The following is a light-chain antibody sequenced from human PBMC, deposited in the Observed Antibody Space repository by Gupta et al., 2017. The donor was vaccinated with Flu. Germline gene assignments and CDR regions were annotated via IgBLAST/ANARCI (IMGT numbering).Light chain of an antibody. CDR2: KSN. V-gene: IGLV3-1*01. CDR3: QADDTDVEV. Sequence: SSSLPQPPSVSVSPGPTANIRCSADKLGDKFVSWYHQRPGQSPMLVIHKSNLRPSGSPGRFSGFSSGNTATLTITGAQTGDEDDYDWQADDTDVEVFGGGTKLTVL. J-gene: IGLJ3*02. CDR1: KLGDKF.